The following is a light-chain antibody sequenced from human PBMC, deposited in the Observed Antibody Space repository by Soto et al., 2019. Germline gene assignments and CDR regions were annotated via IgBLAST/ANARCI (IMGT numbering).Light chain of an antibody. CDR3: QQSYSTHT. CDR1: QSISSY. CDR2: AAS. J-gene: IGKJ2*01. V-gene: IGKV1-39*01. Sequence: DIQMTQSPSSLSASVGDRVTITCRASQSISSYLNWYQQKPRKAPKLLIYAASSLQSGVPSRFSGSGSGSDFTLTISSLQPEDFATYYCQQSYSTHTFGQGTKVDIK.